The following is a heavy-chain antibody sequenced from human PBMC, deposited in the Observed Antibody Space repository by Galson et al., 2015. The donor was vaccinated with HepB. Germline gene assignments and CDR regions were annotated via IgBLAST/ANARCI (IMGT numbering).Heavy chain of an antibody. D-gene: IGHD6-6*01. CDR2: IRSKANNYAT. J-gene: IGHJ5*02. V-gene: IGHV3-73*01. CDR3: ARLAGRGLPSAWSDP. Sequence: SLRLSCAASGFTFSDSAIHWVRQGSGKGLEWVGRIRSKANNYATAYAVSVKGRFTISRDDSKNMAYLQMNSLKTEDTAVYFCARLAGRGLPSAWSDPWGLGTLV. CDR1: GFTFSDSA.